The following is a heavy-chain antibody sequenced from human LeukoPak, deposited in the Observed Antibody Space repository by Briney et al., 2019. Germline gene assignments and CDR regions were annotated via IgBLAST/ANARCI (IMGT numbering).Heavy chain of an antibody. Sequence: ASVKVSCKASGYTFTSYGISWVRQAPGQGLEWMGWISAYNGNTNYAQKLQGRVTMTTDTSTSTAYMELRSLRSDDTAVYYCAGLRREQWLVGAHCYGMDVWGQGTTVTVSS. D-gene: IGHD6-19*01. CDR2: ISAYNGNT. J-gene: IGHJ6*02. V-gene: IGHV1-18*01. CDR3: AGLRREQWLVGAHCYGMDV. CDR1: GYTFTSYG.